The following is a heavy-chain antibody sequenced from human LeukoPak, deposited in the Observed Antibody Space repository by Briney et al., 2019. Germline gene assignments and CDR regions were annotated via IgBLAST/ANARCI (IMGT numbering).Heavy chain of an antibody. D-gene: IGHD6-13*01. CDR2: INWDGGST. CDR3: ARDLSSSWYNFGY. CDR1: GFTFDDYG. Sequence: PGGSLRLSCADSGFTFDDYGMSWVRQAPGRGLEWLSGINWDGGSTFYADSVKGRFTTSRDNEENTLSLKMNSLRAEDTALYYCARDLSSSWYNFGYWGQGTLVTVSS. J-gene: IGHJ4*02. V-gene: IGHV3-20*04.